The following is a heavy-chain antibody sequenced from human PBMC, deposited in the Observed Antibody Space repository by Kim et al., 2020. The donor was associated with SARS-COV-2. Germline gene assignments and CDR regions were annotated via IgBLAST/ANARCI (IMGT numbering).Heavy chain of an antibody. V-gene: IGHV1-69*13. CDR1: GGTFSSYA. Sequence: SVKVSCKASGGTFSSYAISWVRQAPGQGLEWMGGIIPIFGTANYAQKFQGRVTITADESTSTSYMELSSRSSEDTAAYYFARDLTGTTRVGGYYYYGMD. CDR3: ARDLTGTTRVGGYYYYGMD. D-gene: IGHD1-1*01. J-gene: IGHJ6*01. CDR2: IIPIFGTA.